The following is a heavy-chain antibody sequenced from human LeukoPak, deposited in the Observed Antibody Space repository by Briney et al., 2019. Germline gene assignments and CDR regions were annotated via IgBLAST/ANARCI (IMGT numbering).Heavy chain of an antibody. CDR3: ARDSSGYYDFDY. V-gene: IGHV3-21*01. CDR2: ISSSRSYI. CDR1: GFTFSRYS. D-gene: IGHD3-22*01. Sequence: PGGSLKLSCAASGFTFSRYSMNWVRQAPGKGLEWVSSISSSRSYIYYADSVKGRLTISRDNAKNSLYLQMNSLRAEDTAVYYCARDSSGYYDFDYWGQGTLVTVSS. J-gene: IGHJ4*02.